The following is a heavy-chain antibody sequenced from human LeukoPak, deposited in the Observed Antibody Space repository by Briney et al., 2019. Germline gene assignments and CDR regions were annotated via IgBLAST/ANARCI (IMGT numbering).Heavy chain of an antibody. CDR2: IKEDGSEE. D-gene: IGHD6-13*01. CDR1: TFTFGNYW. V-gene: IGHV3-7*01. Sequence: GGSLRLSCAASTFTFGNYWMSWVRQAPGKGLEWMANIKEDGSEEYYVDSVKGRFTISRDNTKNSLYLQMNSLRAEDTAVYYCARDPAAWDYWGQGTLVTVSS. J-gene: IGHJ4*02. CDR3: ARDPAAWDY.